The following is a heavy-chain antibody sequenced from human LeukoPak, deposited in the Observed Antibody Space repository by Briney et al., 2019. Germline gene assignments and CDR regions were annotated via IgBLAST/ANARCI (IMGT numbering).Heavy chain of an antibody. Sequence: SQTLSLTCAISGDSVSSNSAAWNWVRQSPSRGLESLGRTYYRSKWYNEYADSVKSRITINPDTSKNQFSLHMNSVTPEDTAVYYCARGITGRNDYWGQGTLVTVSS. CDR3: ARGITGRNDY. D-gene: IGHD1-26*01. CDR2: TYYRSKWYN. J-gene: IGHJ4*02. V-gene: IGHV6-1*01. CDR1: GDSVSSNSAA.